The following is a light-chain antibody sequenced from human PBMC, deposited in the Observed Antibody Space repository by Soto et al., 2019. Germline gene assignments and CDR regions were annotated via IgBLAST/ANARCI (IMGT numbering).Light chain of an antibody. Sequence: EIVLTQSPGTLSLSPGERATLSCRASQSVSSSYLAWYQQKPGQAPRLLIYGASSRATGIPDRFSGSGSGTDFNLTINRLEPEDLAVYYCQQYGRSGYSFGQGTKLEIK. CDR2: GAS. CDR3: QQYGRSGYS. J-gene: IGKJ2*01. CDR1: QSVSSSY. V-gene: IGKV3-20*01.